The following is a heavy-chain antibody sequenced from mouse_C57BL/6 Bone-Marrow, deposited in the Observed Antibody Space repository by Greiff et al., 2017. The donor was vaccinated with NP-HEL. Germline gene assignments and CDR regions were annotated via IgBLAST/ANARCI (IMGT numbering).Heavy chain of an antibody. CDR1: GYTFTNYW. V-gene: IGHV1-63*01. D-gene: IGHD2-4*01. J-gene: IGHJ3*01. Sequence: QVQLQQSGAELVRPGTSVKMSCKASGYTFTNYWIGWAKQRPGHGLEWIGDIYPGGGYTNYNEKFKGKATLTADKSSSTAYMQFSSLTSEDSAIYYCARSDYDTFFADWGQGTLVTVSA. CDR3: ARSDYDTFFAD. CDR2: IYPGGGYT.